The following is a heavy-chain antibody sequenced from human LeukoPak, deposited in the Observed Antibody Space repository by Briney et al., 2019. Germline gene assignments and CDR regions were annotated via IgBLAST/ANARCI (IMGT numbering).Heavy chain of an antibody. Sequence: ASVKVSCKASGYTFTSYYMHWVRQAPGQGLEWMGWINPNSGGTNYAQKFQGRVTMTRDTSISTAYMELSRLRSEDTAVYYCARGLSYSYDGTYFDYWGQGTLVTVSS. J-gene: IGHJ4*02. V-gene: IGHV1-2*02. CDR3: ARGLSYSYDGTYFDY. CDR1: GYTFTSYY. CDR2: INPNSGGT. D-gene: IGHD5-18*01.